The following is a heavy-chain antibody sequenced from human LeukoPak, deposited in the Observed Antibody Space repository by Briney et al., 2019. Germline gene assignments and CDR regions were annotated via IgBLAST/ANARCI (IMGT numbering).Heavy chain of an antibody. V-gene: IGHV5-51*01. D-gene: IGHD3-22*01. CDR1: GYSFTSYW. Sequence: GESLKISCKGSGYSFTSYWIGWVRQMPGKGLEWMGIIYPGDSDTRYSPSFQGQVTISADKSISTAYLQWSSLKASDTAMYYCASSIQTRYYYDSSGYYNYWGQGTLVTVSS. CDR2: IYPGDSDT. J-gene: IGHJ4*02. CDR3: ASSIQTRYYYDSSGYYNY.